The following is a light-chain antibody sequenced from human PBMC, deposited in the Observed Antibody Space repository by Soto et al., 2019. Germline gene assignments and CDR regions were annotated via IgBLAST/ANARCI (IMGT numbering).Light chain of an antibody. CDR2: EGS. V-gene: IGLV2-23*01. J-gene: IGLJ1*01. CDR1: SSNVGSYNL. Sequence: QSVLTQPASVSGSPGQSIIISCTGTSSNVGSYNLVSWYQQHPGKGPKLMIYEGSKRPSGVSDRFSASKSGNTASLTISGLQAEDEADYYCCSYAGSYTYVFGTGTKVTVL. CDR3: CSYAGSYTYV.